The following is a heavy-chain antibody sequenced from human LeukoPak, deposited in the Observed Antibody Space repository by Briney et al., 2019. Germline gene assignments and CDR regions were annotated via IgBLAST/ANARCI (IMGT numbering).Heavy chain of an antibody. CDR1: GGSISSSNW. Sequence: SGTLSLTCAVSGGSISSSNWWSWVRQPPGKGLEWIGEIYHSGSTNYNPSLKSRVTISADKSKNQFSLKLSSVTAADTAVYYCARRTFSGSIDYWGQGTLVTVSS. J-gene: IGHJ4*02. CDR3: ARRTFSGSIDY. V-gene: IGHV4-4*02. CDR2: IYHSGST. D-gene: IGHD1-1*01.